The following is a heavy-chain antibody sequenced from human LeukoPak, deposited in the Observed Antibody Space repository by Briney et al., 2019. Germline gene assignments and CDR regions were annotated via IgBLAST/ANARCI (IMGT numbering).Heavy chain of an antibody. Sequence: GSSVKVSCRASGGTFSSYTISWVRQAPGQGLEWMGRIIPILGIANYAQKFQGRVTITADKSTSTAYMELSSLRSEDTAVYYCARDLDYGGNSAVPISDYWGQGTLVTVSS. CDR1: GGTFSSYT. V-gene: IGHV1-69*04. CDR2: IIPILGIA. D-gene: IGHD4-23*01. CDR3: ARDLDYGGNSAVPISDY. J-gene: IGHJ4*02.